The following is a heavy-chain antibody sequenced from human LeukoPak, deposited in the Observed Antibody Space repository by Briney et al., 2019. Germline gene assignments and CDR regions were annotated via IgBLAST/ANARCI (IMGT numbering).Heavy chain of an antibody. CDR2: IWYGGSNK. CDR3: ARAGDYYDNSAYYSALDI. J-gene: IGHJ3*02. Sequence: RPGGSLRLSCAASGFTFSSYGMHWVRQAPGKGLEWVAVIWYGGSNKYYADSVKGRFTISRDNSKNTLYLQMNSLTAEDTAVYYCARAGDYYDNSAYYSALDIWGQGTMVTVSS. V-gene: IGHV3-33*08. CDR1: GFTFSSYG. D-gene: IGHD3-22*01.